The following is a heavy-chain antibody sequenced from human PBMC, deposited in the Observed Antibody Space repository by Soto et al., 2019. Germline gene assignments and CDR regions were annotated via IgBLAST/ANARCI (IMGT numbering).Heavy chain of an antibody. V-gene: IGHV3-74*01. D-gene: IGHD6-6*01. CDR3: ASIGAPPVDY. J-gene: IGHJ4*02. CDR1: GFTFSSSW. CDR2: IIGVGGTT. Sequence: EVQLVESGGGLVQPGGSLRLSCAASGFTFSSSWMHWVRQAPGKGLVWVSRIIGVGGTTDYADYVKGRFTISRDNAKNTLYLQMHSLRGEDTAVYYCASIGAPPVDYGGQGTLVTVSS.